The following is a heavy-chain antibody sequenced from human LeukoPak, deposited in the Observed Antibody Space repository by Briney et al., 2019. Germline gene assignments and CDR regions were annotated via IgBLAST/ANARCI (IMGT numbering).Heavy chain of an antibody. Sequence: GASVKVSCKASGYTFTGYYMHWVLQAPGQGLEWMGRINPNSGGTNYAQKFQGRVTMTRDTSISTAYMELSRLRSDDAAVYYCARARITYYYDSSGYYSLFHWGQGTLVTVSS. CDR1: GYTFTGYY. CDR3: ARARITYYYDSSGYYSLFH. J-gene: IGHJ4*02. V-gene: IGHV1-2*06. D-gene: IGHD3-22*01. CDR2: INPNSGGT.